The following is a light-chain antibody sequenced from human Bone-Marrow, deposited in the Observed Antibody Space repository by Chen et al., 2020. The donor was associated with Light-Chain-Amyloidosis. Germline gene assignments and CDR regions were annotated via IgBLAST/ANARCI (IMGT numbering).Light chain of an antibody. Sequence: QSALTQPPSESGPPGQSVTISCTGTRGDVGGYEYVSWYQQHPGKAPRLMIYEVTKRPSGVPDRCSGYKSGNTASLTVSGLQAEDDADYYCSSYAGSNNLKFGGGTKLTVL. CDR2: EVT. CDR3: SSYAGSNNLK. CDR1: RGDVGGYEY. J-gene: IGLJ2*01. V-gene: IGLV2-8*01.